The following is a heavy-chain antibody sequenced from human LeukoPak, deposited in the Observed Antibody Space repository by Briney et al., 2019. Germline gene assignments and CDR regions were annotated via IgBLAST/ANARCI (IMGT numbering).Heavy chain of an antibody. V-gene: IGHV3-23*01. D-gene: IGHD3-16*02. Sequence: GGSLRLSCAASGFTFSSYAMSWVRQTPGKGLEWVSAISGSGGSTYYADSVKGRFTISRDNSKNTLYLQMNSLRAEDTAVYYCAKDRPVGGVIVTGLDYWGQGTLVTVSS. CDR2: ISGSGGST. CDR1: GFTFSSYA. CDR3: AKDRPVGGVIVTGLDY. J-gene: IGHJ4*02.